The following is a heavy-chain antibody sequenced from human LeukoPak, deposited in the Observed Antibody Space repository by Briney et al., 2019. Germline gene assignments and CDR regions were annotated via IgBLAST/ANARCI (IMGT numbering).Heavy chain of an antibody. CDR1: GGSISSYY. D-gene: IGHD6-13*01. CDR2: IYYSGST. Sequence: PSETLSLTCTVSGGSISSYYWSWIRQPPGKGLEWIGYIYYSGSTNYNPSLKSRVTISVDTSNNQLSLKLTSVTAADTAVYYCARAASSWSFDYWGQGTLVTVSS. J-gene: IGHJ4*02. CDR3: ARAASSWSFDY. V-gene: IGHV4-59*01.